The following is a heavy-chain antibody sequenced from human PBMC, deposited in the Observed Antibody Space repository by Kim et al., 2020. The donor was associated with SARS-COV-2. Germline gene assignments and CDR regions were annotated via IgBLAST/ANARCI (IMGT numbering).Heavy chain of an antibody. CDR3: ARVGDIRWPAFDI. CDR1: GYSFTSYG. Sequence: ASVKVSCKASGYSFTSYGISWVRQAPGQGLEWMGCISVYNGNTNYAQKFQDRVTMTTDISTGIAYMDLRSLRSDDTAIYFCARVGDIRWPAFDIWGQGTMVTVSS. CDR2: ISVYNGNT. D-gene: IGHD2-15*01. V-gene: IGHV1-18*01. J-gene: IGHJ3*02.